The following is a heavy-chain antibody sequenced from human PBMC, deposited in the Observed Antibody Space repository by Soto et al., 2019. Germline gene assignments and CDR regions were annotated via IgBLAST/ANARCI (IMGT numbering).Heavy chain of an antibody. D-gene: IGHD4-17*01. CDR2: ISAYNGNT. J-gene: IGHJ4*02. CDR3: ARDLRVATVTPVVGGY. V-gene: IGHV1-18*01. Sequence: QVQLVQSGAEVKKPGASVKVSCKASGYTFTSYGISWVRQAPGQGLEWMGWISAYNGNTNYAQKLQGRVTMTTDTSTRTAYMELRSRRSDDTAVYYCARDLRVATVTPVVGGYWGQGTLVTVSS. CDR1: GYTFTSYG.